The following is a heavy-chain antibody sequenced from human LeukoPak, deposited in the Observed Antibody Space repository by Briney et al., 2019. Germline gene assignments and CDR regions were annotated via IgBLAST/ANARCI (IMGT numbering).Heavy chain of an antibody. CDR1: GYTLSELS. Sequence: SVKVSCKVSGYTLSELSMHWVRQAPGKGLEWMGGIIPIFGTANYAQKFQGRVTITADESTSTAYMELSSLRSEDTAVYYCARDPSGYYEYYFDYWGQGTLVTVSS. J-gene: IGHJ4*02. CDR3: ARDPSGYYEYYFDY. D-gene: IGHD3-22*01. V-gene: IGHV1-69*13. CDR2: IIPIFGTA.